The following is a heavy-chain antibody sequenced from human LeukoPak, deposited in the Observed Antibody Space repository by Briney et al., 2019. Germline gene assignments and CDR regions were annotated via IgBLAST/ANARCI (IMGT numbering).Heavy chain of an antibody. V-gene: IGHV3-23*01. CDR1: GFTFSSYA. D-gene: IGHD3-10*01. J-gene: IGHJ4*02. Sequence: GGSLRLSCAASGFTFSSYAMGWVRQAPGKGLEWLSAITGTGGVTYYADSVKGRFTISRDSSKTTLYLQMNSLRAEDTAVYFCAKEVSGSGSYYGGNDYWGQGTLVIVSS. CDR2: ITGTGGVT. CDR3: AKEVSGSGSYYGGNDY.